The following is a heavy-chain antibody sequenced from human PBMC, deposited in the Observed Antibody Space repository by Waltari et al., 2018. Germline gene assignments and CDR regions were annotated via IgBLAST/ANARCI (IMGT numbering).Heavy chain of an antibody. CDR3: AKDQGLGIAAAEKYFQH. D-gene: IGHD6-13*01. CDR2: ISGSGGST. V-gene: IGHV3-23*01. CDR1: GFTFSSYA. Sequence: EVQLLESGGGLVQPGGSLRLSCAASGFTFSSYAMRWVRQAPGKGLEWVSAISGSGGSTYYADSVKGRFTISRDNSKNTLYLQMNSLRAEDTAVYYCAKDQGLGIAAAEKYFQHWGQGTLVTVSS. J-gene: IGHJ1*01.